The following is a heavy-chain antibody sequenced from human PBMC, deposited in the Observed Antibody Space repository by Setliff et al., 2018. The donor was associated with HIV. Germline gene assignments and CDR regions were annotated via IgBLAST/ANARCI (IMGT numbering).Heavy chain of an antibody. CDR1: GFVFTNYA. CDR2: IHPNTGST. J-gene: IGHJ3*01. Sequence: ASVKVSCKASGFVFTNYAISWVRQAPGHGLELMGRIHPNTGSTNYLQEFQGRVTITRDTSMSTVYMALTGLTSDDTAVYYCAKQGYSDSLYAFDVWGQGTMVTVS. V-gene: IGHV1-2*06. CDR3: AKQGYSDSLYAFDV. D-gene: IGHD1-26*01.